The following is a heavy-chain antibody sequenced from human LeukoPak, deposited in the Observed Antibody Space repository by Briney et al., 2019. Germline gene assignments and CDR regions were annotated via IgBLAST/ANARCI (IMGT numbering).Heavy chain of an antibody. J-gene: IGHJ6*02. Sequence: GGSLRLSCAASGFTFSISGMNWVRQAPGKGLEWVALIPYDASRRYYADSVKGRFTISRDNSNNTVYLQMYSLRPEDTAVYYCVKEMVTSNYGLDVWGQGTTVTVSS. V-gene: IGHV3-30*02. CDR3: VKEMVTSNYGLDV. CDR1: GFTFSISG. D-gene: IGHD5-18*01. CDR2: IPYDASRR.